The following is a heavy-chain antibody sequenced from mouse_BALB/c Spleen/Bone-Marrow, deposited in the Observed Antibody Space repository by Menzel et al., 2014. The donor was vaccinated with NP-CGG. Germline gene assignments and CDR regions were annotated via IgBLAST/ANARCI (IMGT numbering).Heavy chain of an antibody. CDR1: GCNIKDTY. Sequence: EVQLQQSGAELAKPGASVKLSCTASGCNIKDTYMHWVKQRPEQGLEWIARIDPANGNTKYDPKFQGKATITADTSSNTAYLQLSSLTPEDTAVYYCARGDYGAFAYWGQGTLVTVSA. CDR2: IDPANGNT. CDR3: ARGDYGAFAY. J-gene: IGHJ3*01. D-gene: IGHD2-4*01. V-gene: IGHV14-3*02.